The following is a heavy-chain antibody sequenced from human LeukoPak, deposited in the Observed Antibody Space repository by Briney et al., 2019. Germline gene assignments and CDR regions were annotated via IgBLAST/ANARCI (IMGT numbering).Heavy chain of an antibody. J-gene: IGHJ4*02. Sequence: ASVKVSCKASGYTFSDFYVHWVRQAPGQGLEWMGIIKVSGGRTEYAQKFQGRVTMTRDMSTSTVYVELNNLRSEDTAVYYCAREPPESYYFDYWGQGTLVTVSS. CDR3: AREPPESYYFDY. CDR1: GYTFSDFY. CDR2: IKVSGGRT. V-gene: IGHV1-46*01.